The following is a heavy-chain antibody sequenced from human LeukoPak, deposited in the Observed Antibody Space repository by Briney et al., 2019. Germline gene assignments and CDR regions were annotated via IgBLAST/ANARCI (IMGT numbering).Heavy chain of an antibody. J-gene: IGHJ4*02. V-gene: IGHV3-23*01. Sequence: GGSLRLSCAASGFTFSSCAMSWVRQAPGKGLEWVSAISGSGGSTYYADSVKGRFTISRDNSKSTLYLQMNSLRAEDTAVYYCAKDLKEWELDHYFDYWGQGTLVTVSS. CDR1: GFTFSSCA. D-gene: IGHD1-26*01. CDR3: AKDLKEWELDHYFDY. CDR2: ISGSGGST.